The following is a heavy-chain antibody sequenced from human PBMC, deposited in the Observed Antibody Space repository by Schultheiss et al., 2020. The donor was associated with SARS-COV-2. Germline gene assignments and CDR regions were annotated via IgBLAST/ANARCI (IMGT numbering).Heavy chain of an antibody. CDR1: GFTFSNYG. D-gene: IGHD2-15*01. CDR2: ISSSSSTI. J-gene: IGHJ6*02. CDR3: TTDRVGYYYYYGMDV. Sequence: GGSLRLSCAVSGFTFSNYGMHWIRQAPGKGLEWVSYISSSSSTIYYADSVKGRFTISRDNAKNSLYLQMNSLKTEDTAVYYCTTDRVGYYYYYGMDVWGQGTTVTVSS. V-gene: IGHV3-48*04.